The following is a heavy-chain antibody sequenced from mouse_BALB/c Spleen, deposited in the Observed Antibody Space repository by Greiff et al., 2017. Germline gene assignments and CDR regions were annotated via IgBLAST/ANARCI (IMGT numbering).Heavy chain of an antibody. J-gene: IGHJ4*01. Sequence: EVKLMESGGGLVQPGGSMKLSCVASGFTFSNYWMNWVRQSPEKGLEWVAEIRLKSNNYATHYAESVKGRFTISRDDSKSSVYLQMNNLRAEDTGIYYCTRPILGDYWGQGTSVTVSS. CDR1: GFTFSNYW. D-gene: IGHD1-1*01. CDR3: TRPILGDY. CDR2: IRLKSNNYAT. V-gene: IGHV6-6*02.